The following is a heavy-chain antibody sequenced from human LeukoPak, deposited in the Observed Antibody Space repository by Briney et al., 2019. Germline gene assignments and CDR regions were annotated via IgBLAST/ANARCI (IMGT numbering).Heavy chain of an antibody. CDR2: ISGSGDNT. Sequence: TGGSLRLSCAASGFTFSSYAMSWVRQAPGKGLEWVSAISGSGDNTYHADSVKGRFTISRDNSKNTLYLQMNSLRAEDTAVYYCAKGLTGPSFDYWGQGTLVTVSS. CDR1: GFTFSSYA. J-gene: IGHJ4*02. V-gene: IGHV3-23*01. CDR3: AKGLTGPSFDY. D-gene: IGHD7-27*01.